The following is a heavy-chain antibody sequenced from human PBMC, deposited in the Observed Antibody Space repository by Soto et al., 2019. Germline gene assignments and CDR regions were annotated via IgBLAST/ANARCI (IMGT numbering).Heavy chain of an antibody. CDR1: GFSLSTGGVA. J-gene: IGHJ6*01. V-gene: IGHV2-5*01. D-gene: IGHD3-9*01. CDR2: IYWNDDK. CDR3: AHKLRYLDNLDV. Sequence: QITLEESAPTLVRPTQTLTLSCIFSGFSLSTGGVAVGWIRQPPGKALEWLALIYWNDDKLYSPSLKTRLTVTKDTSKTQVVLTMTNVDPVDTATDYCAHKLRYLDNLDVWGRGTTVTVSS.